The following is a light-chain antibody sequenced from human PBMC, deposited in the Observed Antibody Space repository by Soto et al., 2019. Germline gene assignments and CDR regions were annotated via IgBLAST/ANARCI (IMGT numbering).Light chain of an antibody. Sequence: DILMTQSPSSVSASVGERVTISCRAAQGISGWLAWYQQKPGKAPTFLIYAASSLKDGVPARFSGSGSGTAFTLTISSRQHQDFATDYCQQQKSDRFTFGPGTKVDVK. J-gene: IGKJ3*01. CDR2: AAS. V-gene: IGKV1-12*02. CDR3: QQQKSDRFT. CDR1: QGISGW.